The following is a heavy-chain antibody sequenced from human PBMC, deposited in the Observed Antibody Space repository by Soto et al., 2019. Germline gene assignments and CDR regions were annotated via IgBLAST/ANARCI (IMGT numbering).Heavy chain of an antibody. Sequence: PSETLSLTCTVSGGSVNSENHYWVWIRQPPGKGLEWISSIISTGRTYYNPSLRSRVTISVDTSKNRFSLILGSVTAADTAVYYCARDGRNGGYFDYWGQGTVVTVSS. J-gene: IGHJ4*02. CDR1: GGSVNSENHY. CDR2: IISTGRT. V-gene: IGHV4-39*02. D-gene: IGHD2-8*01. CDR3: ARDGRNGGYFDY.